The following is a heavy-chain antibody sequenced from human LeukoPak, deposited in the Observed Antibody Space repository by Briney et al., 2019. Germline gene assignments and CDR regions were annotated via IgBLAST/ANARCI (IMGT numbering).Heavy chain of an antibody. CDR2: INHSGST. D-gene: IGHD6-13*01. V-gene: IGHV4-34*01. J-gene: IGHJ5*02. CDR1: GGSFSGYY. CDR3: ARVGIAAAGP. Sequence: PSETLSLTCAVYGGSFSGYYWSWIRHPPGKGLEWIGEINHSGSTNYNPSLKSRVTISVDTSKNQFSLKLSSVTAADTAVYYCARVGIAAAGPWGQGTLVTVSS.